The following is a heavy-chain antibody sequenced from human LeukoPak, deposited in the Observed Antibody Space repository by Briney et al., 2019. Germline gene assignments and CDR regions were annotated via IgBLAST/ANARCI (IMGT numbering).Heavy chain of an antibody. J-gene: IGHJ5*02. V-gene: IGHV4-61*02. CDR1: GGSISSGSYY. CDR2: IYTSGST. D-gene: IGHD2-15*01. CDR3: ARGYCSGGSCYQGGFDP. Sequence: SETLSLTCTVSGGSISSGSYYWSWIRQPAGKGLEWIGRIYTSGSTNYNPSLKSRVTISVDTSKNQFSLKLSSVTAADTAVYYCARGYCSGGSCYQGGFDPWGQGTLVTVSS.